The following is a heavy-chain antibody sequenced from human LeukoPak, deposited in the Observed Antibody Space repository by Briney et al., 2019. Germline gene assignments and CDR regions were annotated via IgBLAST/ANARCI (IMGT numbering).Heavy chain of an antibody. J-gene: IGHJ6*03. V-gene: IGHV4-61*02. Sequence: SETLSLTCTVSGGSISSGSYYWSWIRQPAGKGLEWIGRIYTSGSTNYNPSLKSRVTISVDTSKNQFSLKLTSVTAADTAVYYCARVPDYHYYHMDVWGKGTTVTISS. CDR3: ARVPDYHYYHMDV. CDR1: GGSISSGSYY. CDR2: IYTSGST.